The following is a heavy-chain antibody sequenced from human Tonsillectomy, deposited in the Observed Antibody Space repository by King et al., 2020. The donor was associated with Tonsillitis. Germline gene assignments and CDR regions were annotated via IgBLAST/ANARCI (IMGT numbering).Heavy chain of an antibody. V-gene: IGHV3-33*08. D-gene: IGHD4-17*01. J-gene: IGHJ3*02. CDR3: AREGSTQDYGNAFDI. CDR2: LRYDVSNK. CDR1: GFTFSNYG. Sequence: VQLVESGGGVVQPGRSLRLSCAASGFTFSNYGIHLVRQAPGQGLEGVVVLRYDVSNKYVAYSVKGRFTISRDNSKNTLYLPMNSLRAEDTAVYYCAREGSTQDYGNAFDIWGQGTMVTVSS.